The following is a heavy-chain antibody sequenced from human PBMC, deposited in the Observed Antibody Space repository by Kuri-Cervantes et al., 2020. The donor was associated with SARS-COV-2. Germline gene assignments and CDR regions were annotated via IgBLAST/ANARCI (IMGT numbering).Heavy chain of an antibody. CDR3: ARDLNGGSDY. Sequence: SLKISCAASGFTFDDYAMHWVRQAPGKGLEWVSGISWNSGSIGYADSVKGRFTISRDNAKNSLYLQMNSLRAEDTALYYCARDLNGGSDYWGQGTLVTVSS. CDR1: GFTFDDYA. CDR2: ISWNSGSI. J-gene: IGHJ4*02. V-gene: IGHV3-9*01. D-gene: IGHD3-10*01.